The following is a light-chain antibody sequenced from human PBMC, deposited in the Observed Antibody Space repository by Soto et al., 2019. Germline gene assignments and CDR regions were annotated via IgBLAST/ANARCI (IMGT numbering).Light chain of an antibody. CDR3: QHYNTWT. CDR1: QSVSSN. V-gene: IGKV3-15*01. CDR2: GAF. J-gene: IGKJ1*01. Sequence: EIVMTQSPVTLSVPPGERATLSCRASQSVSSNLAWYQQKPGQAPSLLIYGAFTRATGIPARFSGTGSGTEFSLTISSLQADDFGSYYCQHYNTWTFGPGTKVDI.